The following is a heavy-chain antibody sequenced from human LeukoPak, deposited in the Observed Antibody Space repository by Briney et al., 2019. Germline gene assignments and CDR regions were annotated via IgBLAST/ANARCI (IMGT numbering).Heavy chain of an antibody. CDR1: GFILSDAW. D-gene: IGHD1-26*01. V-gene: IGHV3-15*01. J-gene: IGHJ4*02. Sequence: GGSLRLSCAASGFILSDAWMHWVRQAPGKGLEWVGRIKSNTAGGTTDYGAPVKGRFTISRDDSKNTLFLQMSSLETEDTGVYYCSRLVGATSGYWGQGTLVTVSS. CDR3: SRLVGATSGY. CDR2: IKSNTAGGTT.